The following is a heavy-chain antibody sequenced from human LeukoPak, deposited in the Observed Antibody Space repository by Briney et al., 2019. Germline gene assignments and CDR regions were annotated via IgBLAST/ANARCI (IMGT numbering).Heavy chain of an antibody. CDR2: IYDSGST. D-gene: IGHD2-2*01. CDR1: GGSISSSNW. CDR3: ARIMGRGYCSSTSCRGDWFDP. Sequence: SETLSLTCAVSGGSISSSNWWSWGRQPPGKGLGWFGEIYDSGSTNYNPSLRSRVTISVDKSKNHFSLKLSSVTAADTAVYYCARIMGRGYCSSTSCRGDWFDPWGQGTLVTVSS. J-gene: IGHJ5*02. V-gene: IGHV4-4*02.